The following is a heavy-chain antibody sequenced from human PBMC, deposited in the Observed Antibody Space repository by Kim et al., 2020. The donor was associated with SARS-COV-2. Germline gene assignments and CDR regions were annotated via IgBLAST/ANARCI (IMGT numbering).Heavy chain of an antibody. J-gene: IGHJ6*02. D-gene: IGHD6-13*01. CDR2: ISSSSSYI. Sequence: GGSLRLSCAASGFTFSSYSMNWVRQAPGKGLEWVSSISSSSSYIYYADSVKGRFTISRDNAKNSLYLQMNSLRAEDTAVYYCARWQQLVWGFDYYYYGMDVWGQGTTVTVSS. V-gene: IGHV3-21*01. CDR1: GFTFSSYS. CDR3: ARWQQLVWGFDYYYYGMDV.